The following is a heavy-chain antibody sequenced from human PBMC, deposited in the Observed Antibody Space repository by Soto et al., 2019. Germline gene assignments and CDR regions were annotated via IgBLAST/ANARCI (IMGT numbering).Heavy chain of an antibody. J-gene: IGHJ4*02. CDR1: GFTFTRYS. V-gene: IGHV3-21*01. Sequence: GSLRLSCAASGFTFTRYSMNWVRQAPGKGLEWVSSISSTTNYIYYADSMKGRFTVSRDNAKNSVYLEMNSLSTEDTAVYYCARESEDLTSNFDYWGQGTLVTVSS. CDR2: ISSTTNYI. CDR3: ARESEDLTSNFDY.